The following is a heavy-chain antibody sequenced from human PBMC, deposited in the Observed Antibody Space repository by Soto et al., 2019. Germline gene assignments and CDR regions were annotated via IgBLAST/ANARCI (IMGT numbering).Heavy chain of an antibody. CDR3: VRFAFKIRWYPEYFDY. CDR2: IKQDGSAQ. D-gene: IGHD6-13*01. V-gene: IGHV3-7*01. J-gene: IGHJ4*02. Sequence: PGRSLRLSCAASGLTFSTSWMTWVRQAPGKGLEWVANIKQDGSAQYYVDSLKGRFSVSRDNAKNSLYLQMDSLRADDTAMYFCVRFAFKIRWYPEYFDYWGQGALVTVSS. CDR1: GLTFSTSW.